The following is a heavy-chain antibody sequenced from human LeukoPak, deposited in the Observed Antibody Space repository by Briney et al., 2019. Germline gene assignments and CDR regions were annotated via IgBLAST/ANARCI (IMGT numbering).Heavy chain of an antibody. CDR2: IYYSGST. CDR3: ARQAMVRGVINNWFDP. CDR1: GGSISSSSYY. D-gene: IGHD3-10*01. V-gene: IGHV4-39*01. Sequence: KPSETLSLTCTVSGGSISSSSYYWGWIRQPPGKGVEWIGSIYYSGSTYYNPSLKSRVTISVDTSKNQFSLKLSSVTAADTAVYYCARQAMVRGVINNWFDPWGQGTLVTVSS. J-gene: IGHJ5*02.